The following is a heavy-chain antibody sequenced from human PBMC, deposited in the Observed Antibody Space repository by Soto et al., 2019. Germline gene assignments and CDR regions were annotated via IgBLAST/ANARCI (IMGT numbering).Heavy chain of an antibody. CDR2: ISSSGSTI. Sequence: QVQLVESGGGLVKPGGSLRLSCAASGFTFSDYYMSWIRQAPGKGLEWVSYISSSGSTIYYADSVKGRFTISWDNAKNSLDLQMNNLRAEDTAVYYCARSEDYYDSSGYLHPYFDYWGQGTLVTVSS. CDR3: ARSEDYYDSSGYLHPYFDY. CDR1: GFTFSDYY. J-gene: IGHJ4*02. D-gene: IGHD3-22*01. V-gene: IGHV3-11*01.